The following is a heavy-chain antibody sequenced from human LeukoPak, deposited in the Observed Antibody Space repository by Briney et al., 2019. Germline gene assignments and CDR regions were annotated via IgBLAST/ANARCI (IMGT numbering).Heavy chain of an antibody. CDR3: ASSSGIRHLGY. V-gene: IGHV4-59*01. J-gene: IGHJ4*02. Sequence: PSETLSLTCTVSGGSISSYYWNWIRQPPGKGLEWIGYIYYSGSTNYNPSLKSRVTISVDTSKNQFSLKLSSVTAADTAVYYCASSSGIRHLGYWGQGTLVTVSS. CDR2: IYYSGST. D-gene: IGHD3-10*01. CDR1: GGSISSYY.